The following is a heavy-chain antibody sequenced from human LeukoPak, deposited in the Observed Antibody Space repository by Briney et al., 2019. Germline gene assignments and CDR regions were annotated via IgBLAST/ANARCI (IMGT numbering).Heavy chain of an antibody. CDR3: ARGKDFTYERSGHWLY. D-gene: IGHD3-22*01. V-gene: IGHV3-53*01. Sequence: GGSLRLSCAASGFTVSYNYMSWVRQAPGKGLEWVSVIYSGDTTYYADSVKGRFTISRDNSKNTLFLQMNSLRAEDTAVYYCARGKDFTYERSGHWLYWGQGTLVTVSS. J-gene: IGHJ4*02. CDR2: IYSGDTT. CDR1: GFTVSYNY.